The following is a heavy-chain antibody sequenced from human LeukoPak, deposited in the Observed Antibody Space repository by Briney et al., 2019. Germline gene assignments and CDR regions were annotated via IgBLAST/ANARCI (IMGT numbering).Heavy chain of an antibody. CDR2: IYYSGST. CDR1: GGSISSSSYY. J-gene: IGHJ4*02. CDR3: ARPGKLGNYFDY. V-gene: IGHV4-39*01. Sequence: SETLSLTCTVSGGSISSSSYYWGWIRQPPGEGLEWIGSIYYSGSTYYNPSLKSRVTISVDTSKNQFSLKLSSVTAADTAVYYCARPGKLGNYFDYWGQGTLVTVSS. D-gene: IGHD7-27*01.